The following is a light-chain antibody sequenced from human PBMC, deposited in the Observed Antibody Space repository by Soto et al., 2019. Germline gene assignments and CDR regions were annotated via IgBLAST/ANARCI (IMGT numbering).Light chain of an antibody. CDR1: SSDVGSFNY. Sequence: QSALTQPASVSGSPGQSITISCTATSSDVGSFNYVSWYQHHPGKAPKLMIYEVTSRPSGVSNRFSGSKSGNTASLTISGLQAEDEADYYCSSYSSSSTLYVFGPGTKLTVL. V-gene: IGLV2-14*01. J-gene: IGLJ1*01. CDR2: EVT. CDR3: SSYSSSSTLYV.